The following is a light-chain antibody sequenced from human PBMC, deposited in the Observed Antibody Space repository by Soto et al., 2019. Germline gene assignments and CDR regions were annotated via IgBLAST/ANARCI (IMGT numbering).Light chain of an antibody. V-gene: IGKV3-20*01. CDR2: GAS. CDR1: QSVSSTY. J-gene: IGKJ2*01. Sequence: DIVLTQSPGTLSLSPGERATISCRASQSVSSTYLAWYQQKPGQAPRLLIYGASTRATGIPDRFSGSGSGTDFTLTISRLEPEDFAVYYCQQYDTSLYTFGQGTKLEIK. CDR3: QQYDTSLYT.